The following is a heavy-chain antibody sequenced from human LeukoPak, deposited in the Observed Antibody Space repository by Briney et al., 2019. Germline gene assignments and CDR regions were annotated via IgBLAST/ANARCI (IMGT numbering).Heavy chain of an antibody. CDR2: VSNSGSYT. CDR1: GVILRTYS. Sequence: GGSLRLSCAASGVILRTYSMIWIRQAPGKGLEWVSYVSNSGSYTNYADSVKGRFTISRDNAKSSLYLQMNSVRAEDTAVYYCARSRGAGPGAHFDYWGQGTLVTVSS. D-gene: IGHD6-19*01. V-gene: IGHV3-11*03. J-gene: IGHJ4*02. CDR3: ARSRGAGPGAHFDY.